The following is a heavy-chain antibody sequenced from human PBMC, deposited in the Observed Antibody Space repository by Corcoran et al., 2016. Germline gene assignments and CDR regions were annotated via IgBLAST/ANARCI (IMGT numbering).Heavy chain of an antibody. J-gene: IGHJ6*02. CDR3: ARGPGIAVAGTMDYYFYGMDV. V-gene: IGHV4-34*01. Sequence: QVQLQQWGAGLLKPSETLSLTCAVYGGSFSGYYWSWIRQPPGKGLDWIGEINHSGSTNYNPSLKSRVTISVDTSKNQFSLKLSSVTAADTAVYYCARGPGIAVAGTMDYYFYGMDVWGHGTTVTVSS. CDR2: INHSGST. D-gene: IGHD6-19*01. CDR1: GGSFSGYY.